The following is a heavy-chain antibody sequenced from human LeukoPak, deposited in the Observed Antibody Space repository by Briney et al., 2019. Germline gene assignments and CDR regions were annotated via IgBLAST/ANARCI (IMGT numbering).Heavy chain of an antibody. Sequence: SETLSLTCAVYGGSFSGYYWSWLRQPPGKGLEWIGEINHSGSTNYNPSLKSRVTISLDTSKNQFSLKLSSVTAADTAVYYCAKLTLTTVTTATDYWGQGTLVTVSS. CDR2: INHSGST. CDR3: AKLTLTTVTTATDY. J-gene: IGHJ4*02. D-gene: IGHD4-17*01. CDR1: GGSFSGYY. V-gene: IGHV4-34*01.